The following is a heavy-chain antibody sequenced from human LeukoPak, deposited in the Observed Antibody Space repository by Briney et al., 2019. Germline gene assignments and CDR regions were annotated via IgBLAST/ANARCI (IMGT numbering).Heavy chain of an antibody. D-gene: IGHD6-13*01. Sequence: PGGSLRLSCAVSGLTFSDYYMSWIRQAPGKGLGWVSYISSSGSSLFYADSVKGRFTISRDNAKNSLYLQMNSLRAEDTAVYYCARRPYSSSWYYFDYWGQGTLVTVSS. J-gene: IGHJ4*02. CDR3: ARRPYSSSWYYFDY. CDR1: GLTFSDYY. V-gene: IGHV3-11*04. CDR2: ISSSGSSL.